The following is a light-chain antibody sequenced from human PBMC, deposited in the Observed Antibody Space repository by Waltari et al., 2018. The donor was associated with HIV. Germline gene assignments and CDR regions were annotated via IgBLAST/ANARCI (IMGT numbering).Light chain of an antibody. V-gene: IGLV3-21*02. CDR2: DDI. Sequence: SSVLTQPPSVSVAPGQTARHTCGGDNIGNRRVHWYQQKPGQAPVLVVYDDIDRTSGIPERLSGSRSGDTATLTISRGEVGDEDGYYWQVWDTNSDHRVFGGGTKLTVL. CDR3: QVWDTNSDHRV. CDR1: NIGNRR. J-gene: IGLJ2*01.